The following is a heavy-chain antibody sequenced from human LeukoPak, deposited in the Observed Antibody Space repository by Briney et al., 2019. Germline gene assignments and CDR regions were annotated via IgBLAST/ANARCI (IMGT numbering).Heavy chain of an antibody. J-gene: IGHJ6*02. D-gene: IGHD2-15*01. V-gene: IGHV1-8*01. CDR3: ARDVNYCSGGSCLRGYYYGMDV. Sequence: ASVKVSCKASGYTFTSYDINWVRQATGQGLEWMGWMNPNSANIGYAQKLQGRVTMTTDTSTSTAYMELRSLRSDDTAVYYCARDVNYCSGGSCLRGYYYGMDVWGQGTTVTVSS. CDR1: GYTFTSYD. CDR2: MNPNSANI.